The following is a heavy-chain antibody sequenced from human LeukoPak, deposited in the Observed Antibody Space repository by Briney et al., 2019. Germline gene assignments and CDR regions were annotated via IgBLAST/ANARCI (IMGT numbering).Heavy chain of an antibody. V-gene: IGHV3-64*01. J-gene: IGHJ4*02. CDR2: ISTNGDAT. CDR1: GFTFSNYA. D-gene: IGHD1-7*01. CDR3: ERVGNYREFDY. Sequence: SGGSLRLSCAASGFTFSNYALHWVRQAPGKGLEYVSAISTNGDATFYANSVKGRFTISRDNSKNTLYLQMGSLRAEDMAVYYCERVGNYREFDYWGQGTLVTVSS.